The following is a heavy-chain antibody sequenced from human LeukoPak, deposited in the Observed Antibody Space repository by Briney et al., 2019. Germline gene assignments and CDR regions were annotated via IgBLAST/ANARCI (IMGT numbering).Heavy chain of an antibody. Sequence: SETLSLTCAVYGGSFSGYYWNWIRQPPGKGLEWIGEINHSGGTNYNPSLKSRVTISVDTSKKQFSLKLSSVTAAGTAVYYCARERAISLYSSSSRYYYYMDVWGRGTTVTVSS. CDR1: GGSFSGYY. CDR2: INHSGGT. J-gene: IGHJ6*03. D-gene: IGHD6-6*01. V-gene: IGHV4-34*01. CDR3: ARERAISLYSSSSRYYYYMDV.